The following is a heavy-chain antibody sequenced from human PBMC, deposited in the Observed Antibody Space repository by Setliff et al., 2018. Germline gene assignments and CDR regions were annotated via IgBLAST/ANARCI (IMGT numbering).Heavy chain of an antibody. Sequence: ASVKVSCKASGYTFTGYYMHWVRQAPGQGLEWMGWINPNSGGTNYAQKFQGRVTMTRDTSISTAYMELSRLRSDDTAVYYCTRDPPGSGWSFDYWGQGALVTVSS. D-gene: IGHD6-19*01. CDR1: GYTFTGYY. V-gene: IGHV1-2*02. CDR3: TRDPPGSGWSFDY. CDR2: INPNSGGT. J-gene: IGHJ4*02.